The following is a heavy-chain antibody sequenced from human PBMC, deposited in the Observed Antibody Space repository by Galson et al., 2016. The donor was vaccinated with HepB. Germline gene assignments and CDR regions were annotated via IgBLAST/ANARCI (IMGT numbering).Heavy chain of an antibody. CDR3: ARDLSIAAPSNYFDY. V-gene: IGHV3-30*04. CDR1: GFTFGGYA. D-gene: IGHD6-13*01. J-gene: IGHJ4*02. CDR2: ISYDGSNK. Sequence: SLRLSCAAPGFTFGGYALHWVRQAPGKGLEWVSVISYDGSNKYYADSVKGRFTISRDNSKNTLYLQMNSLRAEDTAVYYCARDLSIAAPSNYFDYCGQGTLVTIAP.